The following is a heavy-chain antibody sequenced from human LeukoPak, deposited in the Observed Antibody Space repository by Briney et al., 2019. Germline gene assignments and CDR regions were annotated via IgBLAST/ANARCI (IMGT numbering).Heavy chain of an antibody. V-gene: IGHV3-23*01. CDR3: AKGSF. D-gene: IGHD3-10*01. J-gene: IGHJ4*02. CDR1: GFTFSTSA. CDR2: ISESGGST. Sequence: GGSLSLSCVVSGFTFSTSAMSWVRQAPGKGLEWVSGISESGGSTYYADSVKGRFTSSRDNSKNTLYLQMNNLRAEDTAAYYCAKGSFWGQGTLVTVSS.